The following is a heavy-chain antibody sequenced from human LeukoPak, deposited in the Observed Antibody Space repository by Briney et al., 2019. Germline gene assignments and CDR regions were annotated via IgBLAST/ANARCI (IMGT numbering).Heavy chain of an antibody. Sequence: SETLSLTCAVYGGSFSGYYWSWIRQPPGKGLEWIGEIKHSGSTNYNPSLKSRVTISVDTAKNQFSLKLSSVTAADTSVYYCARDSGWSATGRVDWFDPWGQGTLVTVSS. D-gene: IGHD6-19*01. CDR2: IKHSGST. CDR3: ARDSGWSATGRVDWFDP. J-gene: IGHJ5*02. V-gene: IGHV4-34*01. CDR1: GGSFSGYY.